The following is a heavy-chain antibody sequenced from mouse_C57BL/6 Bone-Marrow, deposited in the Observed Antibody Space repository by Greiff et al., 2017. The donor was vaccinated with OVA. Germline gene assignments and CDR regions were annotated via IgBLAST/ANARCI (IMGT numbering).Heavy chain of an antibody. J-gene: IGHJ3*01. CDR2: IDPSDSYT. D-gene: IGHD1-1*02. CDR1: CSPFPRSW. V-gene: IGHV1-50*01. Sequence: PLPHPLSSLFPPFSSFPLSCPSSCSPFPRSWMQWVKQRPGQGLAWIGEIDPSDSYTNYNQKFKGKATLTVDTSSSTAYMQLSSLTSEDSAVYYCAREGQYGPFAYWGQGTLVTVSA. CDR3: AREGQYGPFAY.